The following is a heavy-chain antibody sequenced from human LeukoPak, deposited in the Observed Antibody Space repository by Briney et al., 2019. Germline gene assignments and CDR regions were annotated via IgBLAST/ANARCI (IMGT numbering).Heavy chain of an antibody. V-gene: IGHV3-7*01. CDR1: GFTFSSYS. J-gene: IGHJ3*02. Sequence: GGSLRLSCAASGFTFSSYSMNWVRQAQGKGLEWVANINLDGNGRFYVDSVKGRFTISRDNNKKSVYLQMNSLRAEDTAVYYCARDTDDFQGLDIWGQGTRVTVSS. CDR3: ARDTDDFQGLDI. D-gene: IGHD3-3*01. CDR2: INLDGNGR.